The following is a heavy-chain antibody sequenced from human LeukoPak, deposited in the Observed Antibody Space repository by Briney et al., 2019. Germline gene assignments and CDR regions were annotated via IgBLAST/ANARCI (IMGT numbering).Heavy chain of an antibody. Sequence: KPSETLSLTCTVCGGSISSYYWSWIRQPPGKGLEWIGYIYYSGSTNYNPSLKSRVTISVDTSKNQFSLKLSSVTAADTAVYYCAGSSGWYVAFDIWGQGTMVTVSS. V-gene: IGHV4-59*01. CDR1: GGSISSYY. D-gene: IGHD6-19*01. CDR3: AGSSGWYVAFDI. CDR2: IYYSGST. J-gene: IGHJ3*02.